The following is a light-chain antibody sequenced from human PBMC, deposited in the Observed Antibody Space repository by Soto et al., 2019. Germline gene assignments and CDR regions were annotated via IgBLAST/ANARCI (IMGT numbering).Light chain of an antibody. CDR2: DVS. V-gene: IGLV2-11*01. Sequence: QSALTQPRSVSGSPGQSVTISCTGTSSDVGGYNYVSWYQQHAGKAPKLMIYDVSKRPSGVPDRFSGSKSGNTASLTISGLQAEDEADYYCCSYAGSYTFGVFGGGPKLTVL. J-gene: IGLJ2*01. CDR1: SSDVGGYNY. CDR3: CSYAGSYTFGV.